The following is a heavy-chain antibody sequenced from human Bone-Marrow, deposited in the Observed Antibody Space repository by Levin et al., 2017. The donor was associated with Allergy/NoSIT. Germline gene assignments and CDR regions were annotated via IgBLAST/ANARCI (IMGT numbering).Heavy chain of an antibody. V-gene: IGHV4-38-2*02. D-gene: IGHD6-6*01. CDR1: GDSISSGYY. CDR3: AREIASSSVSYFYFYMDV. Sequence: SETLSLTCAVSGDSISSGYYWGWIRQPPGKGLDWIGNIYHSGNTYYNPSLQSRVTISVDTSKNHFSLILSSVTAADTAMYYCAREIASSSVSYFYFYMDVWGKGTTVTVSS. CDR2: IYHSGNT. J-gene: IGHJ6*03.